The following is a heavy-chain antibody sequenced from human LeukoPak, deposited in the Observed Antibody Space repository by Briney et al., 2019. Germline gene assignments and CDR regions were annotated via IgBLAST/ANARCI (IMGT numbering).Heavy chain of an antibody. CDR3: ARDIYYDSSGYDY. Sequence: GGSLRHSCAASGFTFSSYSMNWVRQAPGKGLEWVSSISSSSSYIYYADSVKGRFTISRDNAKNSLYLQMNSLRAGDTAVYYCARDIYYDSSGYDYWGQGTLVTVSS. CDR2: ISSSSSYI. V-gene: IGHV3-21*01. J-gene: IGHJ4*02. CDR1: GFTFSSYS. D-gene: IGHD3-22*01.